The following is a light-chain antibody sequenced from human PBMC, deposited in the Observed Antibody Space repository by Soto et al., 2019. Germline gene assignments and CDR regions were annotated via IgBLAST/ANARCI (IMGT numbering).Light chain of an antibody. V-gene: IGKV3-20*01. CDR3: QQYGSSPWT. Sequence: ELVLTQYPGHLSLSRGAGATGACRASQSVSSSYLVWHQQKPGQAPRLLIYAASRRATGIPDRFSGSGSGTDFTLTISRLEPEDFAVYYCQQYGSSPWTFGQGTKVDIK. CDR2: AAS. J-gene: IGKJ1*01. CDR1: QSVSSSY.